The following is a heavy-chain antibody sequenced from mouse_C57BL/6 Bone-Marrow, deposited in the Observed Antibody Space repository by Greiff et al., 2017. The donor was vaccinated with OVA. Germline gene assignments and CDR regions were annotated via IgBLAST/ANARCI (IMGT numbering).Heavy chain of an antibody. CDR2: IYPGNSDT. CDR1: GYTFTSYW. Sequence: VQLQQSGTVLARPGASVKMSCKTSGYTFTSYWMHWVKQRPGQGLEWIGAIYPGNSDTSYNQKFKGKAKLTAVTSASTAYMELSSLTNEDSAVYYCTRRDDGSSWRAMDYWGQGTSVTVSS. D-gene: IGHD1-1*01. J-gene: IGHJ4*01. V-gene: IGHV1-5*01. CDR3: TRRDDGSSWRAMDY.